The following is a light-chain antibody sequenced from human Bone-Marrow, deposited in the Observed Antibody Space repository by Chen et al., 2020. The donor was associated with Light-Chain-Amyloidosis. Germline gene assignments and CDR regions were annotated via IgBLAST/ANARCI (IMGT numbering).Light chain of an antibody. J-gene: IGLJ3*02. CDR2: EGS. Sequence: QSALTQPASVSGSPGQSITISWTGTSSDVGSYNLVPWYQQHPGKAPKLMIYEGSKRPSGVSNRFSGSKSGNTASLTISGLQAEDEADYYCCSYAGSSTLVFGGGTKLTVL. CDR3: CSYAGSSTLV. CDR1: SSDVGSYNL. V-gene: IGLV2-23*01.